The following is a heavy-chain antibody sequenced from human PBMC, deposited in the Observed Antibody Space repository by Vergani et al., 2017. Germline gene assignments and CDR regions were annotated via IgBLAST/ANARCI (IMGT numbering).Heavy chain of an antibody. V-gene: IGHV4-59*11. Sequence: QVQLQESGPGLVKSSETLSLTCSVSFDSIRNLYCNCIRQPPGKGLEWIGSIHYSENTNYNPSLKTPVTISVDTSKNQFSLTLTYVTAADTAVYYCASDTHSGQKADRWGQGILVTVTS. CDR1: FDSIRNLY. CDR3: ASDTHSGQKADR. J-gene: IGHJ5*02. CDR2: IHYSENT. D-gene: IGHD6-19*01.